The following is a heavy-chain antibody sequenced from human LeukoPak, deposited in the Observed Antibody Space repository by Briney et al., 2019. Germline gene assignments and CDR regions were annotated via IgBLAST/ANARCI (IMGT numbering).Heavy chain of an antibody. V-gene: IGHV4-39*07. CDR1: GGSIGSSSYY. Sequence: SETLSLTCTVSGGSIGSSSYYWGWIRQPPGKGLEWIGTIYYSGSTYYNPSLKSRVTISVDTSKNQFSLKLSSVTAADTAVYYCARESITMVRGVMVSDYYGMDVWGQGTTVTVSS. CDR2: IYYSGST. D-gene: IGHD3-10*01. J-gene: IGHJ6*02. CDR3: ARESITMVRGVMVSDYYGMDV.